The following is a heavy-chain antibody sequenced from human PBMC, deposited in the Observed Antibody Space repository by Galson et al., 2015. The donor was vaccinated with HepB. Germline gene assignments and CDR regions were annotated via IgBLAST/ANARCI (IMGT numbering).Heavy chain of an antibody. V-gene: IGHV1-46*01. J-gene: IGHJ3*02. D-gene: IGHD3-9*01. Sequence: SVKVSCKASGYTFTSYYMHWVRQAPGQGLEWMGIINPSGGSTSYAQKFQGRVTMTRDTSTSTVYMELSSLRSEDTAVYYCARDTKLRYFDWLELSDAFDIWGQGTMVTVSS. CDR1: GYTFTSYY. CDR2: INPSGGST. CDR3: ARDTKLRYFDWLELSDAFDI.